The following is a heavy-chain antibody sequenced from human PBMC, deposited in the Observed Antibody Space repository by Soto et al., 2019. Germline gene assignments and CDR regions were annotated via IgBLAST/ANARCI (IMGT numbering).Heavy chain of an antibody. CDR2: INHSGST. D-gene: IGHD6-13*01. V-gene: IGHV4-34*01. J-gene: IGHJ4*02. Sequence: QVQLQQWGAGLLKPSETLSLTCAVYGGSFSGYYWSWIRQPPGKGLEWIGEINHSGSTNYNPSLKRRVTISVDTSKNQFSLKLSSVTAADTAVYYCARARIAAAGARPFDYWGQGTLVTVSS. CDR3: ARARIAAAGARPFDY. CDR1: GGSFSGYY.